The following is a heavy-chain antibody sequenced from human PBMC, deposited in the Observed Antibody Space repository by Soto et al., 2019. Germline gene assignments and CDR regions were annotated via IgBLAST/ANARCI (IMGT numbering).Heavy chain of an antibody. V-gene: IGHV1-69*13. CDR1: GGTFSSYA. CDR2: IIPIFGTA. Sequence: VASVKVSCKASGGTFSSYAISWVRQAPGQGLEWMGGIIPIFGTANYAQKFQGRVTITADESTSTAYMELSSLRSEDTAVYYCARDGAARRRFNFDYWGQGTLVTAPQ. J-gene: IGHJ4*02. CDR3: ARDGAARRRFNFDY. D-gene: IGHD6-6*01.